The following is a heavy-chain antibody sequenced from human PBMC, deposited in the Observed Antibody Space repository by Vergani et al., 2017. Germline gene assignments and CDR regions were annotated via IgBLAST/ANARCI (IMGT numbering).Heavy chain of an antibody. D-gene: IGHD1-26*01. J-gene: IGHJ4*02. CDR3: AKGGWWELLDY. CDR2: ISGSGGST. V-gene: IGHV3-23*01. Sequence: EVQLLESGGGLVQPGGSLRLSCAASGFTFSSYAMSWVRQAPGKGLEWVSAISGSGGSTSYADSVKGRFTISRDNSKNTLYLQMNRLRAEDAAGYYCAKGGWWELLDYWGQGTLVTVSS. CDR1: GFTFSSYA.